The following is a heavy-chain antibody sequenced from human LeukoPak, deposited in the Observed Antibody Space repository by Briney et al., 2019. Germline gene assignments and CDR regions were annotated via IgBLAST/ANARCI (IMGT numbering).Heavy chain of an antibody. D-gene: IGHD3-3*01. J-gene: IGHJ6*03. V-gene: IGHV1-69*13. Sequence: SVKVSCKASGGTFSSYAISWVRQAPGQGLEWMGGIIPIFGTANYAQKFQGRVTITADESTSTAYMELSSLRSEGTAVYYCARGGASRGIRFLEWLLPQNYYYYYYMDVWGKGTTVTVSS. CDR3: ARGGASRGIRFLEWLLPQNYYYYYYMDV. CDR2: IIPIFGTA. CDR1: GGTFSSYA.